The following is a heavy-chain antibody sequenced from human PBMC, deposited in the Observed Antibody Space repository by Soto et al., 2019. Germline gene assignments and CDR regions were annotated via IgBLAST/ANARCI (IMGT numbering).Heavy chain of an antibody. J-gene: IGHJ4*02. V-gene: IGHV1-69*13. CDR3: ARRSPITIFGVVISNSFDY. D-gene: IGHD3-3*01. CDR2: IIPIFGTA. Sequence: SVKVSCKASGGTFSSYAISWVRQAPGQGLEWMGGIIPIFGTANYAQKFQGRVTITADESTSTAYMELSSLRSEDTAVYYCARRSPITIFGVVISNSFDYWGQGTLVTVSS. CDR1: GGTFSSYA.